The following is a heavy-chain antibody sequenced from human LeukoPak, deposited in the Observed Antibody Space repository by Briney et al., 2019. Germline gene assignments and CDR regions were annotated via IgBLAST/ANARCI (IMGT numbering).Heavy chain of an antibody. CDR3: AKASAMIVVVSKHFDY. CDR2: ISGSGGST. CDR1: GFTFSSYA. D-gene: IGHD3-22*01. Sequence: EGSLRLSCAASGFTFSSYAMSWVRQAPGKGLEWVSAISGSGGSTYYADSVKGRFTISRDNSKNTLYLQMNSLRAEDTAVYYCAKASAMIVVVSKHFDYWGQGTLVTVSS. V-gene: IGHV3-23*01. J-gene: IGHJ4*02.